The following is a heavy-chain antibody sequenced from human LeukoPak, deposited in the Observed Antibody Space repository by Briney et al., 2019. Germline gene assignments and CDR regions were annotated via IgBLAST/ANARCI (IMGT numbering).Heavy chain of an antibody. J-gene: IGHJ6*03. CDR2: ISSAGETT. CDR1: GFSFSGYR. CDR3: ATYFYDTGGHLHYIDV. V-gene: IGHV3-48*03. D-gene: IGHD3-22*01. Sequence: GESLRLSCAASGFSFSGYRMNWVRQAPGQGLEWVSFISSAGETTYYADSVRGRFTISRDNAKNLLYLEMTSLRAEDTAVYYCATYFYDTGGHLHYIDVWGKGTTVTVSS.